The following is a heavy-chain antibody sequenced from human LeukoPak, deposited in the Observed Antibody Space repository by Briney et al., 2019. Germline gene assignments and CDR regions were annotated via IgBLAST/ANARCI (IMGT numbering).Heavy chain of an antibody. Sequence: ASVKVSCKASGYTFTSYGISWVRQAPGHGLEWMGWISAYNGNTNYAQKLQGRVTMTTDTSTSTAYMELRSLRSDDTAVYYCARETYYYDSSGYSAYYFDYWGQGTLVTVSS. D-gene: IGHD3-22*01. J-gene: IGHJ4*02. CDR1: GYTFTSYG. CDR3: ARETYYYDSSGYSAYYFDY. CDR2: ISAYNGNT. V-gene: IGHV1-18*01.